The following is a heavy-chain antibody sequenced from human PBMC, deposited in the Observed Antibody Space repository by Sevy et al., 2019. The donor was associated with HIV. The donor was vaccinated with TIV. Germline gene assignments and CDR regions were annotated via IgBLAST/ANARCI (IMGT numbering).Heavy chain of an antibody. CDR3: VSLFLSYRSGWSYFDY. D-gene: IGHD6-19*01. CDR2: IFSSGST. V-gene: IGHV3-66*02. CDR1: GFTVNDKY. J-gene: IGHJ4*02. Sequence: GGSLRLSCAISGFTVNDKYIIWVRQAPGKGLEWVSVIFSSGSTYYADSAKGRFTISRDNSKNTVDLQMNSVRAADTAVYYCVSLFLSYRSGWSYFDYWGQGTPVTVSS.